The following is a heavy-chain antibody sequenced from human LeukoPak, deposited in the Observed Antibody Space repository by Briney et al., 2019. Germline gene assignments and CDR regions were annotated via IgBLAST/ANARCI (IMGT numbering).Heavy chain of an antibody. J-gene: IGHJ4*02. CDR1: GGTFSSYA. CDR3: ARDLDGYSSSSVVYFDY. V-gene: IGHV1-69*05. Sequence: GSSVKVSCKASGGTFSSYAISWVRQAPGQGLEWMGRIIPIFGTANYAQKFQGRVTITTDEFTSTAYMELSSLRSEDTAVYYCARDLDGYSSSSVVYFDYWGQGTLVTVSS. CDR2: IIPIFGTA. D-gene: IGHD6-6*01.